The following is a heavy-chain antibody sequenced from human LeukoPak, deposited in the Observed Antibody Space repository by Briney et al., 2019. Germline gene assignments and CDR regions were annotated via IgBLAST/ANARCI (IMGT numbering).Heavy chain of an antibody. V-gene: IGHV3-30*18. CDR1: GFTFSSYG. CDR3: AKDRDYYDSSSYYYFDY. D-gene: IGHD3-22*01. J-gene: IGHJ4*02. CDR2: ISYDGSNK. Sequence: GRSLRLSCAASGFTFSSYGMHWVRQAPGKGLEWVAVISYDGSNKYYADSVKGRFTISRDNSKNTLYLQMNSLGAEDTAVYYCAKDRDYYDSSSYYYFDYWGQGTLVTVSS.